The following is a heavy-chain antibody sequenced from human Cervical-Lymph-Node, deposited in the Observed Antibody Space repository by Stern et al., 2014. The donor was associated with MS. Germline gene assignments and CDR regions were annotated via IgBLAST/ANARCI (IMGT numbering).Heavy chain of an antibody. CDR3: ARGEDYYGSGSLRDAFDV. CDR2: IYTTGST. J-gene: IGHJ3*01. Sequence: QVQLQESGPGLVKPSQALSLTCTVSGGSISSDPYYWNWIRQPAGQGLEWSGRIYTTGSTTSNPSLSSRTAFSVDLSKTPFSPNLGAGTAADTAVYYCARGEDYYGSGSLRDAFDVWGQGAMVIVSS. V-gene: IGHV4-61*02. CDR1: GGSISSDPYY. D-gene: IGHD3-10*01.